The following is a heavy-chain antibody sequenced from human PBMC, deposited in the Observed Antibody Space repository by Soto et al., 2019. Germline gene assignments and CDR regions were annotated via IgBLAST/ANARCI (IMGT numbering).Heavy chain of an antibody. CDR2: INAGNSNT. CDR1: GYTFTSYA. V-gene: IGHV1-3*01. Sequence: GASVKVSCKASGYTFTSYAMHWVRQAPGQRLEWMGWINAGNSNTKYSQRFQGRVTITKDTSASIAYMELSTLRSEDTAVYYCARGPLRNWFDPWGPGTLSPSPQ. J-gene: IGHJ5*02. CDR3: ARGPLRNWFDP.